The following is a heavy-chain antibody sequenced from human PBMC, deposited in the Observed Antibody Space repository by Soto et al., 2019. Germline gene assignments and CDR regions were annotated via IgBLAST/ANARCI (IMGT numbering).Heavy chain of an antibody. CDR1: GFTVSSNY. J-gene: IGHJ4*02. Sequence: GGSLRLSCAASGFTVSSNYMSWVRQAPGKGLEWVSVIYSGGSTYYADSVKGRFTISRDNSKNTLYLQMNSLRAEDTAVYYCARDRRSRSSSWYFDYWGQGTLVTVSS. V-gene: IGHV3-66*01. CDR3: ARDRRSRSSSWYFDY. CDR2: IYSGGST. D-gene: IGHD6-13*01.